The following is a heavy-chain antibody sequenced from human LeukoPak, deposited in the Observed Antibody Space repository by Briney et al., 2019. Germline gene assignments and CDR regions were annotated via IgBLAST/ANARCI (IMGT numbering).Heavy chain of an antibody. CDR2: ISAYNGNT. CDR3: ARARGGGSNPNLNDY. D-gene: IGHD2-15*01. V-gene: IGHV1-18*01. J-gene: IGHJ4*02. Sequence: ASVKVSCEASGYTFTSYGISWVRQAPGQGLEWMGWISAYNGNTNYAQKLQGRVTMTTDTSTSTAYMELRSLRSDDTAVYYCARARGGGSNPNLNDYWGQGTLVTVSS. CDR1: GYTFTSYG.